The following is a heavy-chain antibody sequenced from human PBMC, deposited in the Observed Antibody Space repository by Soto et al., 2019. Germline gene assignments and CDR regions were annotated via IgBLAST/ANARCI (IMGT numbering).Heavy chain of an antibody. CDR1: GYSFTSYW. J-gene: IGHJ4*02. D-gene: IGHD3-9*01. Sequence: EVQLVQSGAEVKKPGESLKISCKGSGYSFTSYWIGWVRQMPGKGLEWVGIIFAGDSDTRYSPSFQGQVTISADKSISTAYLQWSSLKASDTAMYYCASRWGLPGTGSDYWGQGTLVTVSS. CDR3: ASRWGLPGTGSDY. V-gene: IGHV5-51*03. CDR2: IFAGDSDT.